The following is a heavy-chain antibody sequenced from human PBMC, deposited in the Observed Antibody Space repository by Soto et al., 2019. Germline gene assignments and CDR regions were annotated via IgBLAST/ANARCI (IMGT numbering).Heavy chain of an antibody. CDR1: GFTFSSYE. CDR2: ISSSGSTI. CDR3: ARVIVVVPAAIGREDGMDV. D-gene: IGHD2-2*02. J-gene: IGHJ6*02. V-gene: IGHV3-48*03. Sequence: GSLRLSCAASGFTFSSYEMDWVRQAPGKGLEWVSYISSSGSTIYYADSVKGRFTISRDNAKNSLYLQMNSLRAEDTAVYYCARVIVVVPAAIGREDGMDVWGQGTTVTVSS.